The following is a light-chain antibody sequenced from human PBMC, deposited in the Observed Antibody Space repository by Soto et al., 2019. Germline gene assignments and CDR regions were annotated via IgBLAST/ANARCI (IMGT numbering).Light chain of an antibody. V-gene: IGKV1-12*01. CDR3: HQASSFPLS. CDR1: QVISSW. J-gene: IGKJ4*01. Sequence: DLPMTQSPSSVSASVGDTVTVSCRASQVISSWLAWYQQKPGRAPNLLIYKASTLQTGVPSRFSGSGSGTDFTLTITNLQPEDFATYYCHQASSFPLSVGGGTKVEIK. CDR2: KAS.